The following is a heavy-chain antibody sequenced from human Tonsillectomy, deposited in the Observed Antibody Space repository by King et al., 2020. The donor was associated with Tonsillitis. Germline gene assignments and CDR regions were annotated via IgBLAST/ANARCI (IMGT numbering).Heavy chain of an antibody. J-gene: IGHJ4*02. CDR1: GGSISSSDHY. V-gene: IGHV4-39*01. CDR2: MYYSGTI. Sequence: QLQESGPGVVKPSETLSLTCTVSGGSISSSDHYWAWIRQPPGKGLEWIGYMYYSGTIFYNPSLQRGITIYGGTSENRFSLKLSSVTAADTAVYFCARSVSGSFDYWGQGALVTVSS. CDR3: ARSVSGSFDY. D-gene: IGHD1-26*01.